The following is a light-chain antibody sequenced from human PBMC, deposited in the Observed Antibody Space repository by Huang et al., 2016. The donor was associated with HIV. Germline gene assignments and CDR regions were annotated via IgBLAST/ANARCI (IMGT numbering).Light chain of an antibody. J-gene: IGKJ1*01. CDR1: QSINTF. Sequence: DIQMTQSPSSLSASVGDRVTITFRASQSINTFLNWYQHKPGKAPNLLIYASSNLQSGVPSRFSGSGSGTDFTLTISSLQPEDFATYYCQQSYNTPLTFGQGTKVET. CDR2: ASS. V-gene: IGKV1-39*01. CDR3: QQSYNTPLT.